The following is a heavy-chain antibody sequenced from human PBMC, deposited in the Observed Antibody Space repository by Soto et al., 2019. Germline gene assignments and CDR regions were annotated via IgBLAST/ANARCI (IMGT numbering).Heavy chain of an antibody. V-gene: IGHV3-64*01. Sequence: GGSLRLSCAASGFTFSSYAMHWVRQAPGKGLEYVSAISSDGGSTYYANSVKGRFTISRDNSKNTLYLQMGSLRAEDMAVYYCARDFRSKLGYYYYYMDVWGKGTTVTVSS. CDR1: GFTFSSYA. CDR2: ISSDGGST. J-gene: IGHJ6*03. D-gene: IGHD4-4*01. CDR3: ARDFRSKLGYYYYYMDV.